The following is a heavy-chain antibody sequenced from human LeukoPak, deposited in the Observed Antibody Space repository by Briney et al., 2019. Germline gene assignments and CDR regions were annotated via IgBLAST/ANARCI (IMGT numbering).Heavy chain of an antibody. CDR1: GFTFSSYS. D-gene: IGHD3-22*01. Sequence: GGSLRLSCAASGFTFSSYSMNWVRQAPGKGLEWVSSISSSSSYIYYADSVKDRFTISRDNAKNSLYLQMNSLRAEDTAVYYCARDLTPTDYYDSSGDYYYGMDVWGQGTTVTVSS. CDR2: ISSSSSYI. V-gene: IGHV3-21*01. CDR3: ARDLTPTDYYDSSGDYYYGMDV. J-gene: IGHJ6*02.